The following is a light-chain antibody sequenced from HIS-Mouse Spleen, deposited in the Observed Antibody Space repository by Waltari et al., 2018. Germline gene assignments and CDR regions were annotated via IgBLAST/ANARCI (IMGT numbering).Light chain of an antibody. Sequence: NFMLTQPHSVSESPGKTVTISCTGSSGSIASHYVQWYQQRPGSAPTTGIYEANQRPSGVPDRFSGSIDSSSNSASLTISGLKTEDEADYYCQSYDSSNWVFGGGTKLTVL. V-gene: IGLV6-57*02. CDR3: QSYDSSNWV. CDR1: SGSIASHY. J-gene: IGLJ3*02. CDR2: EAN.